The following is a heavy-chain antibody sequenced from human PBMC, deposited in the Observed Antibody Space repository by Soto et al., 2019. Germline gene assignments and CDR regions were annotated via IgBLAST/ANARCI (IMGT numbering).Heavy chain of an antibody. CDR1: GFTFSTYA. Sequence: GGSLSLSSSSSGFTFSTYAMIWVRQAPGTGLEWVSAISGGGDTPYYADSVKGRFTISRDNSKNTLYLQMDSLRAGDMAMYYCAKEFLTGTYPNFDYWGRGALVTVSS. CDR3: AKEFLTGTYPNFDY. V-gene: IGHV3-23*01. CDR2: ISGGGDTP. J-gene: IGHJ4*02. D-gene: IGHD7-27*01.